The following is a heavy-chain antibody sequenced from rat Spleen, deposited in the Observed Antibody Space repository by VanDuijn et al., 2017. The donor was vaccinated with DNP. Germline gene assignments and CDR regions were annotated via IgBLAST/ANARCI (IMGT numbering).Heavy chain of an antibody. J-gene: IGHJ4*01. CDR3: TRVNYGGYYYVMDA. CDR2: ISYDGSDT. D-gene: IGHD1-11*01. Sequence: EVQLVESDGGLVQPGRSLKLSCTVSGITFSDHNMAWVRQAPKKGLEWVVIISYDGSDTYYRDSVRGRFTISRDNAKSTLYLQINNLRSEDTATYYCTRVNYGGYYYVMDAWGQGASVTVSS. CDR1: GITFSDHN. V-gene: IGHV5-7*01.